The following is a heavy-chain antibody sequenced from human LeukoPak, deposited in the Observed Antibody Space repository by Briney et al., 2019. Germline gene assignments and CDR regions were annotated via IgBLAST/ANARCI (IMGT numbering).Heavy chain of an antibody. J-gene: IGHJ4*02. CDR1: GFTFSSYG. CDR2: ISYDGSNK. CDR3: AKDIPYYYDSSGYPY. Sequence: GGSLRLSCAASGFTFSSYGMHWVRQAPGKGLEWVAVISYDGSNKYYADSVKGRFTIYRDNSKNTLYLQMNSLRAEDTAVYYCAKDIPYYYDSSGYPYWGQGTLVTVSS. D-gene: IGHD3-22*01. V-gene: IGHV3-30*18.